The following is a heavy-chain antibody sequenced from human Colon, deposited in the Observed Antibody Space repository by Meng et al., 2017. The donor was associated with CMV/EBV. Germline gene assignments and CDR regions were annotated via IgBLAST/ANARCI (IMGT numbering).Heavy chain of an antibody. V-gene: IGHV4-39*07. D-gene: IGHD3-10*01. CDR1: GDSVISNSHY. CDR3: ARAGDYSGSGSYN. J-gene: IGHJ4*02. CDR2: IYYSGRT. Sequence: ASGDSVISNSHYCVWVRQPPGKPLEWIGSIYYSGRTYYNPSLGSRVTISVETSKNQCSLNLISVTAADTAVFYCARAGDYSGSGSYNWGQGTLVTVSS.